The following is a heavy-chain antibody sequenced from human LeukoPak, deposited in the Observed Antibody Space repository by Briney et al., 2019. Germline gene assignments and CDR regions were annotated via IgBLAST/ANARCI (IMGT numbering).Heavy chain of an antibody. Sequence: SETLSLTCSVSGGSISSSIYYWGWIRQPPGKGLEWIGSIYYSGSTNYNPSLKSRVTISVDTSKSQFSLKLSSVTAADTAVYYCARGYYDSGSHIDAFDIWGQGTMVTVSS. CDR1: GGSISSSIYY. V-gene: IGHV4-39*07. D-gene: IGHD3-10*01. CDR2: IYYSGST. CDR3: ARGYYDSGSHIDAFDI. J-gene: IGHJ3*02.